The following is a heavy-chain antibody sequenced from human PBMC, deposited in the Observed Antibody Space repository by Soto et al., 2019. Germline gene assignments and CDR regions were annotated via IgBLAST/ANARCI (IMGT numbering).Heavy chain of an antibody. D-gene: IGHD5-18*01. CDR1: GFTFSSHG. CDR3: AKDPASDTSMLTNWFDP. V-gene: IGHV3-30*18. J-gene: IGHJ5*02. Sequence: QMQLVESGGGVVQPGRSLRLSCAASGFTFSSHGMHWVRQAPGKGLEWVAVMSSDESNKFYADSVRGRFTISRDISKKTLYLQMNSLRAEDTAVYYCAKDPASDTSMLTNWFDPWGQGTLVTVSS. CDR2: MSSDESNK.